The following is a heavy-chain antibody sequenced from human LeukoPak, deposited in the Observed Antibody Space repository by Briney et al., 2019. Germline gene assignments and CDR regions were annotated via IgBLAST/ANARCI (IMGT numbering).Heavy chain of an antibody. D-gene: IGHD3-22*01. Sequence: PSETLSLTCTVSGGSISSYYWSWIRQPPGKGLEWIGYIYYSGSTNYNPSLKSRVTISVDTSKTQFSPKLSSVPAADTAVYYCARGTQYYYDSSGYQGFDYWGQGTLVTVSS. V-gene: IGHV4-59*01. CDR2: IYYSGST. J-gene: IGHJ4*02. CDR1: GGSISSYY. CDR3: ARGTQYYYDSSGYQGFDY.